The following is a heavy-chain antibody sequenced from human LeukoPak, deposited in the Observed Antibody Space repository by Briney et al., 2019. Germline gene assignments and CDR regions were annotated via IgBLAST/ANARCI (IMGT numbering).Heavy chain of an antibody. J-gene: IGHJ4*02. CDR2: ISYDGSNK. CDR1: GFTFSSYA. V-gene: IGHV3-30-3*01. Sequence: GRSLRLSCAASGFTFSSYAMHWVRQAPGKGLEWVAVISYDGSNKYYADSVKGRFTISRDNSKNTLYLQMNSLRAEDTAVYYCAGDMGAPRGKTGSYYFDYWGQGTLVTVSS. D-gene: IGHD1-26*01. CDR3: AGDMGAPRGKTGSYYFDY.